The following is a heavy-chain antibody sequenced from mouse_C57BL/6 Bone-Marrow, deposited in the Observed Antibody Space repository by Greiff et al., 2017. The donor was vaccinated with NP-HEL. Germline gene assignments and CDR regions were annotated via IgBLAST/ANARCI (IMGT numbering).Heavy chain of an antibody. CDR2: INPYNGGT. CDR1: GYTFTDYY. CDR3: ARWGVRPWFAY. J-gene: IGHJ3*01. Sequence: EVQRVESGPVLVKPGASVKMSCKASGYTFTDYYMNWVKQSHGQSLEWIGVINPYNGGTSYIQKFKGKATLTVDKSSSTAYMELNSLTSEDSAVYYCARWGVRPWFAYWGQGTLVTVSA. V-gene: IGHV1-19*01.